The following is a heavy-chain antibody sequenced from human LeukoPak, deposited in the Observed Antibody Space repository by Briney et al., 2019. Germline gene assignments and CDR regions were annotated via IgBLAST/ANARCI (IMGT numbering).Heavy chain of an antibody. J-gene: IGHJ4*02. CDR3: ARRRYNWNAIDY. D-gene: IGHD1-20*01. CDR2: ISSSGSTI. Sequence: GSLVLSCAASGFPFQDFYLSWIRQAPGKGLEGVSYISSSGSTIYYADSGKGRFTISRDNAKNSLYLQMNSLRAEDTAVYYCARRRYNWNAIDYWGQGTLVTVSS. CDR1: GFPFQDFY. V-gene: IGHV3-11*01.